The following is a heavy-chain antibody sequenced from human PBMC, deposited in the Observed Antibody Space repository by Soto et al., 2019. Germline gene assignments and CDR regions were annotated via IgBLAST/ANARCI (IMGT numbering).Heavy chain of an antibody. V-gene: IGHV4-30-2*01. D-gene: IGHD2-15*01. Sequence: PSETLSLTCAVSGGSISSGGHSWSWIRQPPGKGLEWIGYIYQNGNTYYNPSLESRVTISLDRSKNQFSLKVKSVTAADTAVYYCARGVYCSGGTCHSRVVMFDSWGQGTLVTVSS. CDR1: GGSISSGGHS. CDR2: IYQNGNT. J-gene: IGHJ5*01. CDR3: ARGVYCSGGTCHSRVVMFDS.